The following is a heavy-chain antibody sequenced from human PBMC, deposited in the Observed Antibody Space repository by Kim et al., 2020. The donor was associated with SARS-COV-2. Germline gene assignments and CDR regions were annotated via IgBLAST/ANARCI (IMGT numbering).Heavy chain of an antibody. Sequence: GGSLRLSCAASGFTFSSYAMNWVRQAPGKGLEWVSVISGSGGITYYADSVKGRFTISRDNSKNTLYLQMNSLRADDTAVYYCAKQSPGPLGYWGQGTLVTVSS. V-gene: IGHV3-23*01. CDR3: AKQSPGPLGY. CDR2: ISGSGGIT. CDR1: GFTFSSYA. J-gene: IGHJ4*02.